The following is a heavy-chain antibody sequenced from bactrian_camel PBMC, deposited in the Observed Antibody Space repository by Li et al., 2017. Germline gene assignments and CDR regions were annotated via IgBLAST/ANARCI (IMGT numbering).Heavy chain of an antibody. CDR1: GYTNGNYC. Sequence: VQLVESGGGSVQAGGSLTLSCTASGYTNGNYCMAWFRQVQGKEREAVAQIDSDGRTTYVNSVKGRFTISRDNAKRTGYLQMNSLKPEDTAMYYCKPDPVRKGSWCFGGWGQGTQVTVS. J-gene: IGHJ6*01. CDR3: KPDPVRKGSWCFGG. D-gene: IGHD6*01. CDR2: IDSDGRT. V-gene: IGHV3S53*01.